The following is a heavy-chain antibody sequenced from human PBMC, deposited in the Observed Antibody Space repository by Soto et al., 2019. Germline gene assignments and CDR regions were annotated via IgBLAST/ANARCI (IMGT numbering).Heavy chain of an antibody. Sequence: SVKVSCKASGGTFSSYAISWVRQAPGQGLEWMGGIIPIFGTANYAQKFQGRVTITADESTSTAYMELSSLRSEDTAVYYCAVKRNDSSGYSLYYYYGMDVWGQGTTVTVSS. D-gene: IGHD3-22*01. CDR3: AVKRNDSSGYSLYYYYGMDV. CDR2: IIPIFGTA. J-gene: IGHJ6*02. V-gene: IGHV1-69*13. CDR1: GGTFSSYA.